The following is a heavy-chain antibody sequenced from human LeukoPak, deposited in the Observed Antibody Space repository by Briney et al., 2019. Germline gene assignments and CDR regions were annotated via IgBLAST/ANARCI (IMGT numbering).Heavy chain of an antibody. J-gene: IGHJ6*04. CDR2: ISSSGSTI. V-gene: IGHV3-48*04. CDR3: AELGITMIGGV. D-gene: IGHD3-10*02. Sequence: PGGSLRLSCATSGFTFSSHGMSWVRQAPGKGLEWVSYISSSGSTIYYADSVKGRFTISRDNAKNSLYLQMNSLRAEDTAVHYCAELGITMIGGVWGKGTTVTISS. CDR1: GFTFSSHG.